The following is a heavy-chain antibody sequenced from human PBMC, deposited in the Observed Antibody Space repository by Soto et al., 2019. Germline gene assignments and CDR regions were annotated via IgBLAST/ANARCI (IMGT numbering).Heavy chain of an antibody. CDR3: ARDLAVAQFDY. CDR1: GFTFSSYS. J-gene: IGHJ4*02. V-gene: IGHV3-48*01. D-gene: IGHD6-19*01. Sequence: EVQLVESGGGSVQPGGSLRLSCAASGFTFSSYSMNWVRQAPGKGLEWVSYISSSSSTIYYADSVKGRFTISRDNAKNSLYLQRNSLRAEDTAVYYCARDLAVAQFDYWGQGTLVTVSS. CDR2: ISSSSSTI.